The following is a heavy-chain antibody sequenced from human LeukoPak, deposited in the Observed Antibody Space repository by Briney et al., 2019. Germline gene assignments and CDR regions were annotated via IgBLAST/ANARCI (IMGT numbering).Heavy chain of an antibody. J-gene: IGHJ4*02. CDR2: ISSSSSYI. Sequence: RRSLRLSCAASGLTLNTYSMNWVRQAPGKGLEWVSSISSSSSYIYYADSVKGRFTISRDNAKNSLYLQMNSLRADDTAVYYCARPARGYNGIFDYWGQGTLVTVSS. CDR1: GLTLNTYS. CDR3: ARPARGYNGIFDY. V-gene: IGHV3-21*01. D-gene: IGHD5-24*01.